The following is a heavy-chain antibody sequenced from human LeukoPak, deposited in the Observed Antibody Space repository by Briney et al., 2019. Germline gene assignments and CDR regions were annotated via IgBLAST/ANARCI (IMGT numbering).Heavy chain of an antibody. CDR2: INHSGRT. Sequence: SETLSPTCAVYGGSFSDYFWGWIRQPPGKGLEWIGEINHSGRTYYNPSLKSRVTISVDTSKNQFSLNLSSVTAADTAVYYCARDVVVVPAAIHYGMDVWGQGTTVTVSS. J-gene: IGHJ6*02. CDR1: GGSFSDYF. V-gene: IGHV4-34*01. CDR3: ARDVVVVPAAIHYGMDV. D-gene: IGHD2-2*01.